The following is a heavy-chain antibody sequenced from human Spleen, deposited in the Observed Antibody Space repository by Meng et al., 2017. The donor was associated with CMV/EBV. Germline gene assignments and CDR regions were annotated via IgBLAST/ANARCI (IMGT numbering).Heavy chain of an antibody. CDR2: INHSGST. CDR1: GGSFSGYY. D-gene: IGHD2-2*01. V-gene: IGHV4-34*01. J-gene: IGHJ4*02. Sequence: TLSLTCAVYGGSFSGYYWSWIRQPPGKGLEWIGEINHSGSTNYNPSLKSRVTISVDTSKNQFSLKLSSVTAADTAVYYCARDPGIVVVPAEFDYWGQGTLVTVSS. CDR3: ARDPGIVVVPAEFDY.